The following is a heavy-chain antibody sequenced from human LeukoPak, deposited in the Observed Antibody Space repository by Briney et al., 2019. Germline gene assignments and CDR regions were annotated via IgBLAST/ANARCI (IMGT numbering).Heavy chain of an antibody. D-gene: IGHD3-3*01. J-gene: IGHJ4*02. V-gene: IGHV4-34*01. CDR3: ARHASISIFGGGVDY. CDR2: INHSGST. Sequence: SETLSLTCAVYGGSFSDYYWTWIRQPPGKGLEWIGEINHSGSTNYNPSLKSRVTISVDTSRNQFSLMLSSVTAADTAVYYCARHASISIFGGGVDYWAQGTLVTVSS. CDR1: GGSFSDYY.